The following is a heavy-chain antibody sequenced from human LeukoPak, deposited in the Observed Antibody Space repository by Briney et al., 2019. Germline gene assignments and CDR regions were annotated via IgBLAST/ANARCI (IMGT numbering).Heavy chain of an antibody. V-gene: IGHV3-23*01. CDR1: GFTFNIYG. J-gene: IGHJ5*02. CDR2: ISGSGGIT. Sequence: GGSLRLSCAASGFTFNIYGMIWVHQAPGKGLEWVSAISGSGGITYYADSVKGRFTIPRDNAKNSLYLQMKSLRAEDTAVYYCARGKTSQNIVTRKTYNWFDPWGQGTLVTVSS. CDR3: ARGKTSQNIVTRKTYNWFDP. D-gene: IGHD2/OR15-2a*01.